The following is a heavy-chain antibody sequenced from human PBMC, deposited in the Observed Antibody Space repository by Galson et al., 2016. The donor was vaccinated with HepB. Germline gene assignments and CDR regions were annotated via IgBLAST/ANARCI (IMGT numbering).Heavy chain of an antibody. J-gene: IGHJ5*02. Sequence: SLRLSCAASGFTFDNHGMHWVRQRPGKGPEWVSGITCNSASISYADSVNGRFTISRDSTKNSLYLQMNSLTPEDTALYYCAKDVLAYFDWSAGGFVPWGQGTLVTVSS. V-gene: IGHV3-9*01. CDR1: GFTFDNHG. CDR3: AKDVLAYFDWSAGGFVP. D-gene: IGHD3-9*01. CDR2: ITCNSASI.